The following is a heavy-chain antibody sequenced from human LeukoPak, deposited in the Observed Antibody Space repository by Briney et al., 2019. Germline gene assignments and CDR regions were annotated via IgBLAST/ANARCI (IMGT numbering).Heavy chain of an antibody. J-gene: IGHJ4*02. Sequence: SETLSLTCTVSGGSISSGSYYWSWIRQPAGKRLEWIGRIYTSGSTNYNPSLKSRVTISVDTSKNQFSLKLSSVTAADTAVYYCARYTAVSLSGAAAGKYFDYWGQGTLVTVSS. CDR3: ARYTAVSLSGAAAGKYFDY. CDR2: IYTSGST. D-gene: IGHD6-13*01. CDR1: GGSISSGSYY. V-gene: IGHV4-61*02.